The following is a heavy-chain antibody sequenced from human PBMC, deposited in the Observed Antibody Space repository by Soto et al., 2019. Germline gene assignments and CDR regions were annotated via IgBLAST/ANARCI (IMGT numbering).Heavy chain of an antibody. J-gene: IGHJ4*02. CDR2: IFYSGST. V-gene: IGHV4-39*01. D-gene: IGHD1-1*01. CDR1: GGSISSSSYY. Sequence: PSETLSLTCTVSGGSISSSSYYWGWIRQPPGKGLEWIGSIFYSGSTYYNPSLKSRVTISVDTSKNQFSLKLSSVTAADTAVYYCARHSNEYRKSLDYWGQGTLVTVSS. CDR3: ARHSNEYRKSLDY.